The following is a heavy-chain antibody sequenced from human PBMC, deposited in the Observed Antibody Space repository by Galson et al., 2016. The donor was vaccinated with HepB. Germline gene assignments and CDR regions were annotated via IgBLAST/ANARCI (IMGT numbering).Heavy chain of an antibody. V-gene: IGHV1-18*01. CDR2: ISPYNGNT. Sequence: SVKVSCKASNYTFTSYGLNWVRQAPGQGLEWVGWISPYNGNTHYAQKFQGRVTMTTDTSTNTAYTLYLQMNSLRDEDTAVYYCARDVGPWGQGTLVTVSS. J-gene: IGHJ5*02. CDR1: NYTFTSYG. CDR3: ARDVGP.